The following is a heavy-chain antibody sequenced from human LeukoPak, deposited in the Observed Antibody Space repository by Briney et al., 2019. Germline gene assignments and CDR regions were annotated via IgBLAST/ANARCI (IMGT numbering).Heavy chain of an antibody. D-gene: IGHD3-9*01. CDR1: GGSISSYY. V-gene: IGHV4-59*01. CDR3: ARVYYDILTGYYYPDY. Sequence: SETLSLTCTVSGGSISSYYWSWIRQPPGKGLEWIGYIYYSGSTNYNPSLKSRVTISVDTSKNQFSLKLSSVTAADTAVYYCARVYYDILTGYYYPDYWGQGTLVTVSS. CDR2: IYYSGST. J-gene: IGHJ4*02.